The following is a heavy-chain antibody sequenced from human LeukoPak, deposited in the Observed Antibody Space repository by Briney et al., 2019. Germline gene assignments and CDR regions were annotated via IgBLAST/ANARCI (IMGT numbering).Heavy chain of an antibody. J-gene: IGHJ6*03. CDR2: IRFDGGNQ. CDR3: AKGYDYYVDV. Sequence: GGSLRLSCAASGFTFDDYTMHWVRQAPGKGLEWVAFIRFDGGNQFYVDSVKGRFIISRDNSKNMLYLQMNSLRGEDTAVYFCAKGYDYYVDVWGKGSTVTIS. CDR1: GFTFDDYT. V-gene: IGHV3-30*02.